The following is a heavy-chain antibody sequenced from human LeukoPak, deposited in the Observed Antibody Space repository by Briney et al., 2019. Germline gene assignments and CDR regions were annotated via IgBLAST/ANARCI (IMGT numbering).Heavy chain of an antibody. D-gene: IGHD2-21*01. CDR2: INFNSGGK. CDR1: AYTYSGYY. CDR3: ARQIVSGSMGCDF. V-gene: IGHV1-2*02. J-gene: IGHJ4*02. Sequence: ASVKVCCQASAYTYSGYYIHWVRQAPGQGREWMGWINFNSGGKIFAEKFQDRVTMARDTSISTAYMELSRLRSDDTAVYYCARQIVSGSMGCDFWGQGTLVTASS.